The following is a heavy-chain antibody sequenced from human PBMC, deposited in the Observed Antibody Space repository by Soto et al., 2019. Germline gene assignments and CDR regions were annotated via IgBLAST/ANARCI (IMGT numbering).Heavy chain of an antibody. V-gene: IGHV4-39*01. CDR1: GGSISSSSYY. D-gene: IGHD2-15*01. CDR2: IYYSGST. CDR3: ARTDYCSGGSCYGRNWFDP. Sequence: LSLTCTVSGGSISSSSYYWGWIRQPPGKGLEWIGSIYYSGSTYYNPSLKSRVTISVDTSKNQFSLKLSSVTAADTAVYYCARTDYCSGGSCYGRNWFDPWGQGTLVTVSS. J-gene: IGHJ5*02.